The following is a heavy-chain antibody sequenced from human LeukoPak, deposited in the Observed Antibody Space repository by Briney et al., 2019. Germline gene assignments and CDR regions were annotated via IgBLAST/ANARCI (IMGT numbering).Heavy chain of an antibody. CDR2: ISSSGSTI. V-gene: IGHV3-48*01. CDR3: ARGSFHYYPSF. J-gene: IGHJ4*02. D-gene: IGHD3-22*01. CDR1: GFTFSRYS. Sequence: PGGPLRLSCVASGFTFSRYSMLCVRQSPGGGLQCLSYISSSGSTIFYADSVKGRFPIPRDNANNSLFLQMSGLRADDTAVYYCARGSFHYYPSFWGQGTLVTVSS.